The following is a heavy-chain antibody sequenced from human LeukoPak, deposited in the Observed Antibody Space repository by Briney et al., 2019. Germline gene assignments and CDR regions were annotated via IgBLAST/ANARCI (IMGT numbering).Heavy chain of an antibody. Sequence: GGSLRLSCAASGFTFSSYEMNWVRQAPGKGLEWGSYISSSGSTIYYADSVKGRFTISRDNAKNSLYLQMNSLRAEDTAVYYCAREVSQQLAAFDIWGQGTMVTVSS. CDR3: AREVSQQLAAFDI. D-gene: IGHD6-13*01. CDR1: GFTFSSYE. V-gene: IGHV3-48*03. J-gene: IGHJ3*02. CDR2: ISSSGSTI.